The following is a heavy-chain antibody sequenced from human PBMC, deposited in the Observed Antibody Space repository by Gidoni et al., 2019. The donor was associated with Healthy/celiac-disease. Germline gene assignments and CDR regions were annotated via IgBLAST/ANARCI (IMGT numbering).Heavy chain of an antibody. Sequence: EVQLVESGGGLVKPGGSLRLSCAASGFTFSSYSMNWVRQAPGKGLEWVASISSSSSYIYYADSVKGRFTISRDNAKNSLYLQMNSLRAEDTAVYYCARDAYSGYDIKNDYWGQGTLVTVSS. V-gene: IGHV3-21*01. D-gene: IGHD5-12*01. CDR1: GFTFSSYS. J-gene: IGHJ4*02. CDR3: ARDAYSGYDIKNDY. CDR2: ISSSSSYI.